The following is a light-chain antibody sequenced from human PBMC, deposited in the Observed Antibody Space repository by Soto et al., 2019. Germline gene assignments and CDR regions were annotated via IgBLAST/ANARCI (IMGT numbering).Light chain of an antibody. J-gene: IGKJ2*01. CDR1: QSISGW. CDR3: HLHDSFSTHT. V-gene: IGKV1-5*01. Sequence: DIQMTQSPSTLSASVGDRVTITCRASQSISGWLAWYQQRPGKAPKVLIYDASKLESGVPSRFSGSGSGTEVTLTISSLQPDDFATYYCHLHDSFSTHTFGQGTKLDIK. CDR2: DAS.